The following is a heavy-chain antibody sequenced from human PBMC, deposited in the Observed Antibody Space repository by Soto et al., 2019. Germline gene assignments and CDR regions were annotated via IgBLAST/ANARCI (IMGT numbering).Heavy chain of an antibody. CDR3: AEDMRAVSTSSNYYVNFGLDV. J-gene: IGHJ6*02. D-gene: IGHD4-17*01. CDR2: ISNNGINK. Sequence: QVQLLESGGGVVQPGRSLRPSCAASGFTFRTYGMHWVRQAPGKGLEWLAAISNNGINKYYEDSMKGRFAISKGNSSETLILPMNGQRGQDSPIHCCAEDMRAVSTSSNYYVNFGLDVWGQGTPVTVSS. CDR1: GFTFRTYG. V-gene: IGHV3-30*18.